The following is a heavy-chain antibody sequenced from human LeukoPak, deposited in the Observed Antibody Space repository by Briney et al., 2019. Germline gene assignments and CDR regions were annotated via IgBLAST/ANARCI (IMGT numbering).Heavy chain of an antibody. D-gene: IGHD4-11*01. V-gene: IGHV4-31*03. CDR2: IYYSGST. J-gene: IGHJ3*02. CDR3: ARADYSNYGDAFDI. Sequence: SETLSLTCTVSGGSISSGGYYWSWIRQHPGKGLEWIGYIYYSGSTYYNPSLKSRVTISVDTSKNQFSLKLSSVTAADTAVYYCARADYSNYGDAFDIWGQGTMVTVSS. CDR1: GGSISSGGYY.